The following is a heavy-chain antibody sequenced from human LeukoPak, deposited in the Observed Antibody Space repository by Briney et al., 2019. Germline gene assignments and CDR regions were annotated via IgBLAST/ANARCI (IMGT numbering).Heavy chain of an antibody. CDR1: GGSFSGYY. V-gene: IGHV4-34*01. D-gene: IGHD3-16*02. Sequence: PSETLSLTCAVYGGSFSGYYWSWIRQPPGKGLEWIGEINHSGSTNYNPSLKSRVTISVDTSKNQFSLKLSSVTAADTAVYYCAREGAYDYVWGSYRYYYMDVWGKGTTVTISS. CDR3: AREGAYDYVWGSYRYYYMDV. J-gene: IGHJ6*03. CDR2: INHSGST.